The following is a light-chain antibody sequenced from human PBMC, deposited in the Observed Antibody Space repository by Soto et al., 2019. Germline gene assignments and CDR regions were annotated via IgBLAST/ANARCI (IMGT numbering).Light chain of an antibody. V-gene: IGLV3-21*02. J-gene: IGLJ2*01. Sequence: SYVLTQPPSVSVAPGQTARIACGGNNIGRKSVHWYQHKPGQAPALVVHDDSDRPSGIPERFSGSNSGNTATLNIRRAEAGDEADYYCQVWDRSGDFPIFGGGTKVTVL. CDR2: DDS. CDR1: NIGRKS. CDR3: QVWDRSGDFPI.